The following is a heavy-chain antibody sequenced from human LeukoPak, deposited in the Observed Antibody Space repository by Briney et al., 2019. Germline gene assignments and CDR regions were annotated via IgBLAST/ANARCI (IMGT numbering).Heavy chain of an antibody. Sequence: SETLSLTCTVSGYSISSGSYWGWIRQPPGKGLEWIGNIYHSGSTYYNPSLKSRVTISVDTSKNQFSLKLSSVTAADTAVYYCARDVRLKDFIAVAPWFDPWGQGTLVTVSS. CDR2: IYHSGST. CDR3: ARDVRLKDFIAVAPWFDP. J-gene: IGHJ5*02. V-gene: IGHV4-38-2*02. D-gene: IGHD6-19*01. CDR1: GYSISSGSY.